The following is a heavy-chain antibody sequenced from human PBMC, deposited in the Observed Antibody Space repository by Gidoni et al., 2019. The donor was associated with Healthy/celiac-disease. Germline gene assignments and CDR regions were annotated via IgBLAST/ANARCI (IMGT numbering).Heavy chain of an antibody. D-gene: IGHD3-3*01. CDR2: IYTSGRT. CDR3: ATVSDGFWRGYGMDV. V-gene: IGHV4-4*07. J-gene: IGHJ6*02. Sequence: QVQLQESGPGLVKPSETLSLTCTVSGGSISSYYWSWIRQPAGKGLEWIGRIYTSGRTNYNPSLKIRVTMSVDTSKNQFSLKLSSVTAADTAVYYCATVSDGFWRGYGMDVWGQGTTVTVSS. CDR1: GGSISSYY.